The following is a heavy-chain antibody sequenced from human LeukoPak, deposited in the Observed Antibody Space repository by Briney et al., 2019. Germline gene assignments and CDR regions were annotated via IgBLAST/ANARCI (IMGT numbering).Heavy chain of an antibody. CDR2: TYSSGST. CDR1: GGSITSYY. Sequence: SETLSLTCTVSGGSITSYYWSWIRQPPGKGLEWIGYTYSSGSTNYNPSLKSRVTISVDTSKNQFSLKLSSVTAADTAVYYCARDPSGYYDSSGYLWGQGTLVTVSS. V-gene: IGHV4-59*01. CDR3: ARDPSGYYDSSGYL. J-gene: IGHJ5*02. D-gene: IGHD3-22*01.